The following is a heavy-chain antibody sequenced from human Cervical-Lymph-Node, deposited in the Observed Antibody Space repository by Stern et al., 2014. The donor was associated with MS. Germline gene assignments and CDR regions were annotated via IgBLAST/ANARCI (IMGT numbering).Heavy chain of an antibody. J-gene: IGHJ4*02. CDR2: IGGNSGSI. CDR3: AGAVDGGNCFDC. V-gene: IGHV3-23*04. Sequence: VQLVQSGGGLVQPGGSLRLSCAASGLTFSIYAMSWVRQAPGKGLEWVSAIGGNSGSIYYADSVKGRFTISRDNSKNTVYMQMNSLRVEDTAVYYCAGAVDGGNCFDCWGQGTLVTVSS. CDR1: GLTFSIYA. D-gene: IGHD4-23*01.